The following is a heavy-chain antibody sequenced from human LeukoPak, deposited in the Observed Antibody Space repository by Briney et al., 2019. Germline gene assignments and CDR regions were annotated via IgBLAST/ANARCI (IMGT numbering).Heavy chain of an antibody. CDR2: FSGSGGDT. D-gene: IGHD5-24*01. Sequence: GGSLRLSCSASGLTFTTYGMNWVRQAPGKGLEWVSAFSGSGGDTYYADSVKGRFTISRDNSKNTLYLQMNSLRAEDTAVYYCAKSGYNRFDYWGQGTLVTVSS. CDR1: GLTFTTYG. CDR3: AKSGYNRFDY. J-gene: IGHJ4*02. V-gene: IGHV3-23*01.